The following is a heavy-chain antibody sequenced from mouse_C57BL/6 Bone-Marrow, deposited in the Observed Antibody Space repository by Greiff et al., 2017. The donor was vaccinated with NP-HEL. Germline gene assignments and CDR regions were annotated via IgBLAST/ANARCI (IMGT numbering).Heavy chain of an antibody. V-gene: IGHV1-81*01. D-gene: IGHD1-1*01. Sequence: QVQLQQSGAELARPGASVKLSCKASGYTFTSYGISWVKQRTGQGLEWIGEIYPRSGNTYYNEKFKGKATLTADKSSSTAYMELRSLTSEDSAVYFCAREGIYYGSSYRYFDVWGTGTTVTVSS. CDR3: AREGIYYGSSYRYFDV. CDR2: IYPRSGNT. CDR1: GYTFTSYG. J-gene: IGHJ1*03.